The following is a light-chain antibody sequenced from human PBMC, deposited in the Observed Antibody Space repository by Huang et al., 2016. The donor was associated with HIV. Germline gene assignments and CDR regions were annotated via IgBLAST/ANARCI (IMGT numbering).Light chain of an antibody. CDR3: QQYNNWLGT. CDR2: GAS. CDR1: QSVSSN. J-gene: IGKJ2*01. Sequence: EIVMTQSPATLSVSPGERATLSCRASQSVSSNLAWYQQKPGQASRLLIYGASTRATGIPARFIGSGSGTEFTLTISSLQSEDFAVYYCQQYNNWLGTFGQGTKLEIK. V-gene: IGKV3-15*01.